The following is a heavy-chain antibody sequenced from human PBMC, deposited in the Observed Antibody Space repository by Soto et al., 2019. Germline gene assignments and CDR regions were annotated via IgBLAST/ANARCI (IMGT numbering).Heavy chain of an antibody. CDR3: ARANSPTGITMIVVVGAFDI. CDR2: IYHSGST. J-gene: IGHJ3*02. CDR1: GGSISSSNW. Sequence: SETLSLTCAVSGGSISSSNWWSWVRQPPGKGLEWIGEIYHSGSTNYNPSPKSRVTISVDKSKNQFSLKLSSVTAADTAVYYCARANSPTGITMIVVVGAFDIWGQGTMVT. D-gene: IGHD3-22*01. V-gene: IGHV4-4*02.